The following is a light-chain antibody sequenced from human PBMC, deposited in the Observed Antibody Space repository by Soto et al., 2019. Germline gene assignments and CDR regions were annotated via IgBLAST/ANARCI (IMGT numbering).Light chain of an antibody. Sequence: ERVVTQSPGTLSLSPGERATLSCRASQSVSSSYLAWYQHRPGQAPRLLIYGASSRATGIPDRFSGIGSGAVFTLTIARLEPEDFAVYYCQQYDTSPPITFGQGTRLAIK. CDR2: GAS. J-gene: IGKJ5*01. CDR1: QSVSSSY. V-gene: IGKV3-20*01. CDR3: QQYDTSPPIT.